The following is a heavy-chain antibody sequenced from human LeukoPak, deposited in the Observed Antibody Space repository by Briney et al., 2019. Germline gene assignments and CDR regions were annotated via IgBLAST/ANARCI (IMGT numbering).Heavy chain of an antibody. D-gene: IGHD3-10*01. CDR3: ARLRGGWYFDL. J-gene: IGHJ2*01. CDR1: GFTFSSYG. CDR2: IWFDGNTK. V-gene: IGHV3-33*01. Sequence: SGGSLRLSCAASGFTFSSYGMHWVRQAPGKGLEWVAVIWFDGNTKYYADSVKGRFTISRHNSKNTLHLQMNSLRAEDTAVYYCARLRGGWYFDLWGRGTLVTVSS.